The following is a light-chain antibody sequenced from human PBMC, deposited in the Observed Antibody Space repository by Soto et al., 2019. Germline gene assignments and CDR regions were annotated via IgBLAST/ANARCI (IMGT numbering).Light chain of an antibody. CDR1: QSVSSY. CDR3: QHRSNWLA. CDR2: DAS. J-gene: IGKJ4*01. Sequence: EIVLTQSPATLSLSPGERATLSCRASQSVSSYLAWYQPKPGQAPRLLIYDASNRATGIPARFSGSGSGTDFTLTITSLEPEDFAVYYCQHRSNWLAFGGGTKVDI. V-gene: IGKV3-11*01.